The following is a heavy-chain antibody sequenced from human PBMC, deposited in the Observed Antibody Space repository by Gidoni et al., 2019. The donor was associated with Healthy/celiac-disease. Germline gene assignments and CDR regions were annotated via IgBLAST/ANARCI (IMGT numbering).Heavy chain of an antibody. J-gene: IGHJ2*01. CDR3: ARGGGMADNWYFDL. D-gene: IGHD6-19*01. CDR1: GGSFSGYY. Sequence: QVQLQQWGAGLLKPSATLSLTCAVYGGSFSGYYWSWSRQTPGKGREWIGEINHSGSTNYNPSLKSRVTISVETYKNQFSRKLSSVTAADTAVYYCARGGGMADNWYFDLWGRGTLVTVSS. CDR2: INHSGST. V-gene: IGHV4-34*01.